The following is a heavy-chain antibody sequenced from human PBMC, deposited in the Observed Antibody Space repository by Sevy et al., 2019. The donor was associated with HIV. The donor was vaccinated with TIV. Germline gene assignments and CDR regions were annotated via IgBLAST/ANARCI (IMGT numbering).Heavy chain of an antibody. CDR1: GASISRSSYD. D-gene: IGHD3-10*01. J-gene: IGHJ4*02. V-gene: IGHV4-39*01. CDR3: ARHGGLVDRAFDF. Sequence: SETLSLTCTVSGASISRSSYDWGWIRQPPEKGLEWVGSIFYSGRTQYNPALNSRVTIYADTSKNQFSLTLSSVTVADTAVYYCARHGGLVDRAFDFWGQGALVTVSS. CDR2: IFYSGRT.